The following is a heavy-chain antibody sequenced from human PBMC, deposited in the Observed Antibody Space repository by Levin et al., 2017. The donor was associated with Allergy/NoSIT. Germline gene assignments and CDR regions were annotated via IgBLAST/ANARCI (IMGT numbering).Heavy chain of an antibody. J-gene: IGHJ4*02. CDR1: GFTFSSSG. Sequence: LSLTCAASGFTFSSSGMHWVRQAPGRGLEWVAVMSYDGSSKNYADSVKGRFTISRDNSKNTLYLEMNSLRAEDTAVYYCAKDHDPYRGSSSWSMLNWGQGTLVTVSS. V-gene: IGHV3-30*18. CDR3: AKDHDPYRGSSSWSMLN. D-gene: IGHD6-13*01. CDR2: MSYDGSSK.